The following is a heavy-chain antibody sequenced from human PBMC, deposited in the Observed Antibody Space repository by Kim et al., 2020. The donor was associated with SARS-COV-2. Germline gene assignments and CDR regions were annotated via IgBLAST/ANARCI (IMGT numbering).Heavy chain of an antibody. Sequence: SETLSLTCTVSGGSISSSSYYWGWIRQPPGKGLEWIGSIYYSGSTYYNPSLKSRVTISVDTSKNQFSLKLSSVTAADTAVYYCARSYCSSTSCYWDFDYWGQGTLVTVSS. J-gene: IGHJ4*02. CDR2: IYYSGST. V-gene: IGHV4-39*07. D-gene: IGHD2-2*01. CDR3: ARSYCSSTSCYWDFDY. CDR1: GGSISSSSYY.